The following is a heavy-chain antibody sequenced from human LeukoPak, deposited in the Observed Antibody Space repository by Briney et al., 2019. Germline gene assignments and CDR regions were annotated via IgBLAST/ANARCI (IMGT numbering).Heavy chain of an antibody. CDR1: GHLFSNYW. CDR3: SRRSRGSGWTPIDY. Sequence: GESLKISCKGSGHLFSNYWIGWVRQMPGKGLEWMGIIYPDDSDTKYSPSFQGQVTISVDKSISTAYLQWCSLKASDTSMYYCSRRSRGSGWTPIDYWGQGTLVTVSS. J-gene: IGHJ4*02. V-gene: IGHV5-51*01. CDR2: IYPDDSDT. D-gene: IGHD6-19*01.